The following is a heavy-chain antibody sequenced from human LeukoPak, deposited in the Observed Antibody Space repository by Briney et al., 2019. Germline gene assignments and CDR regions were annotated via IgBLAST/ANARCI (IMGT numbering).Heavy chain of an antibody. CDR2: ISGSGGST. V-gene: IGHV3-23*01. J-gene: IGHJ4*02. Sequence: DPGGSLRLSCAASGFTFSSYAMSWVRQAPGKGLEWVSAISGSGGSTYYADSVKGRFTISRDNSKNTLYLQMNSLRAEDTAVYYCAKVPQSPGYSSGWYFSESDYFDYWGQGTLVTVSS. CDR1: GFTFSSYA. D-gene: IGHD6-19*01. CDR3: AKVPQSPGYSSGWYFSESDYFDY.